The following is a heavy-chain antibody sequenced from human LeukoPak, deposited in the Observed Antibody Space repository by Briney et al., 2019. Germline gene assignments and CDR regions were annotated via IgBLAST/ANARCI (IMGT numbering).Heavy chain of an antibody. V-gene: IGHV3-30-3*01. CDR2: ISYDGSNK. CDR1: GFTFSSYA. CDR3: ARGQGESYDY. J-gene: IGHJ4*02. Sequence: PGGSLRLSCAASGFTFSSYAMHWVRQAPGKGLEWVAVISYDGSNKYYADSVKGRFTISRDNSKNTLYLQMNSLRAEDTAVYYCARGQGESYDYWGQGTLVTVSS. D-gene: IGHD1-26*01.